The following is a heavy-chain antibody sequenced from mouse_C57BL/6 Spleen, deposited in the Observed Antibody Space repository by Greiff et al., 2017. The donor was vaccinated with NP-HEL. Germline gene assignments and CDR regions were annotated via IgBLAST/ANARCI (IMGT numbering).Heavy chain of an antibody. J-gene: IGHJ4*01. CDR1: GYTFTSYW. D-gene: IGHD2-12*01. CDR2: LDPSDSYT. Sequence: VQLQQSGAELVMPGASVKLSCKASGYTFTSYWMHWVKQRPGQGLEWIGELDPSDSYTNYNQKFKGKSTLTVDKSSSTAYMQLSSLTSEDSAVYYCARGYSGAMDYWGQGTSVTVSS. V-gene: IGHV1-69*01. CDR3: ARGYSGAMDY.